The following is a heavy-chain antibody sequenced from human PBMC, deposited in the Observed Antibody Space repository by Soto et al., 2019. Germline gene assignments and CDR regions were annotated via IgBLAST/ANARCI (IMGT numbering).Heavy chain of an antibody. CDR3: ARDAIAAAGDFDY. CDR1: GFTFSSYG. D-gene: IGHD6-13*01. J-gene: IGHJ4*02. CDR2: IWYDGSNK. Sequence: QVQLVESGGGVVQPGRSLRLSCAASGFTFSSYGMHWVRQAPGKGLEWVAVIWYDGSNKYYADSVKGRFTISRDNSKNTLYLQMNSLRAEDTAVYYCARDAIAAAGDFDYWGQGTLVTVSS. V-gene: IGHV3-33*01.